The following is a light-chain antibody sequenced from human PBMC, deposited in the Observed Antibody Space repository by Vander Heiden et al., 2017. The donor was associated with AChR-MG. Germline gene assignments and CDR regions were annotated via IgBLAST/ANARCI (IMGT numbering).Light chain of an antibody. CDR3: SSYAGSNNVV. J-gene: IGLJ2*01. Sequence: QSALTQPPSAPGSPGQSVAISCTGTGSDVGTYNFVSWYQLQPGKAPKLMIYEVNTRPSGVPDRFSGSKSGNTASLTVSRLQAEDEAVYSCSSYAGSNNVVFGGGTKLTVL. CDR1: GSDVGTYNF. CDR2: EVN. V-gene: IGLV2-8*01.